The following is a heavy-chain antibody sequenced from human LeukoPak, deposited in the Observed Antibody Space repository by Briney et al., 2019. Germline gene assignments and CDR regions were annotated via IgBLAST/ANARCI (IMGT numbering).Heavy chain of an antibody. CDR1: GFTFSSYG. CDR2: ISYDGSNK. J-gene: IGHJ5*02. Sequence: GGSLRLSCAASGFTFSSYGMHWVRQAPGKGLEWVAVISYDGSNKYYADSVKGRFTISRDNSKNTLYLQMNSLRAEDTAVYYCARVKIPSAWGQGTLVTVSS. CDR3: ARVKIPSA. D-gene: IGHD2-2*02. V-gene: IGHV3-30*03.